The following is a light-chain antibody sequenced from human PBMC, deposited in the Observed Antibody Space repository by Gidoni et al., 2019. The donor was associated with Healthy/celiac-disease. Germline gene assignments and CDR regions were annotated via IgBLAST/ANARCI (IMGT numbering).Light chain of an antibody. CDR1: QDISNY. Sequence: DIQMTQSPSSLSASVGDRVTITCQASQDISNYLNWYQQKPGKAPKLLIYDASNLETGVPSRFSGSGSGTDFTFTISSLQPEDIATYYCQQYDKSAFTFGPGTKVYIK. V-gene: IGKV1-33*01. CDR3: QQYDKSAFT. CDR2: DAS. J-gene: IGKJ3*01.